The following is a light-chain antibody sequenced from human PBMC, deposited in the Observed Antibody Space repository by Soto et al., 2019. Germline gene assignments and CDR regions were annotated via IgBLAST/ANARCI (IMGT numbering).Light chain of an antibody. V-gene: IGKV3-11*01. CDR2: DAS. J-gene: IGKJ5*01. CDR3: QQRSNWPPIT. CDR1: QSANKY. Sequence: EIVLPQSPATLSLSPGERATLSFRASQSANKYLVWYPQKPGQAPRLLIYDASKSSTGTTYRFSGSGSGTGFDLTISSLEPEDFAVYYGQQRSNWPPITCGQGTRLESK.